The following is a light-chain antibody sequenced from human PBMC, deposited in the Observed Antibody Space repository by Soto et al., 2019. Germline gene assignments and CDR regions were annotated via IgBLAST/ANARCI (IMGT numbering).Light chain of an antibody. CDR1: QSVSSY. V-gene: IGKV3-15*01. CDR3: QQYNNWPRT. CDR2: DAS. Sequence: DIQVTQSPSTLSVSLGERVTISCRASQSVSSYLAWYQQKPGQAPRLLIYDASTWDSGIPSRFSGGGSGTEFTLTISSLQSEDFAVYYCQQYNNWPRTFGQGTKVEIK. J-gene: IGKJ1*01.